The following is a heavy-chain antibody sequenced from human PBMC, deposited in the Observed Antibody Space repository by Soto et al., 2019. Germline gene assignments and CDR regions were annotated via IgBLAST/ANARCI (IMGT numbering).Heavy chain of an antibody. Sequence: QLQVQESGPGLVKPSETLSLTCNVSGGSISNYYWTWVRQSPEKGLEWIGYMYYNGNVNYNPSLKSRVTISIDTYKNQFSLTLKSVTAADTAVYYCASGGNWFDPWGQGVLVTVSS. D-gene: IGHD3-16*01. CDR2: MYYNGNV. CDR1: GGSISNYY. J-gene: IGHJ5*02. CDR3: ASGGNWFDP. V-gene: IGHV4-59*01.